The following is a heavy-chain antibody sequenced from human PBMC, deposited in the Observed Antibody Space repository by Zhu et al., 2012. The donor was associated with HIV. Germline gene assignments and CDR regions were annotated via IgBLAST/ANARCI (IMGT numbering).Heavy chain of an antibody. D-gene: IGHD6-19*01. J-gene: IGHJ4*02. CDR3: ARDDRRLMPVAGTNFDS. CDR1: GSSISNGFY. CDR2: IHHTGST. Sequence: QVQLQESGPGMMRPSETMSLSCAVSGSSISNGFYWGWIRQPPGKGLEWIGNIHHTGSTQYHPSLKSRAAISIDTSNNEFSLKLSSVTAADTAIYYCARDDRRLMPVAGTNFDSWGQGILVTVSS. V-gene: IGHV4-38-2*02.